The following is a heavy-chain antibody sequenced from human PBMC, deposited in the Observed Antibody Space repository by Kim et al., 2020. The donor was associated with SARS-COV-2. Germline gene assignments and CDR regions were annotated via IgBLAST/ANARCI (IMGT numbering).Heavy chain of an antibody. Sequence: VVQAGRSLRLSCAASGFTFSSYAMHWVRQAPGKGLEWVAVISYDGSNKYYADSVKGRFTISRDNSKNTLYLQMNSLRAEDTAVYYCARDGGDTTTDGPHARIYYYYGMDVWGQGTKVTV. CDR1: GFTFSSYA. CDR2: ISYDGSNK. CDR3: ARDGGDTTTDGPHARIYYYYGMDV. J-gene: IGHJ6*02. V-gene: IGHV3-30-3*01. D-gene: IGHD3-16*01.